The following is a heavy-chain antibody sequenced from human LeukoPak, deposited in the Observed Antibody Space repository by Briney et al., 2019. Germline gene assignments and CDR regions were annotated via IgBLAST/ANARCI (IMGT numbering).Heavy chain of an antibody. J-gene: IGHJ6*02. D-gene: IGHD3-22*01. CDR3: ATWPYPQYYYDSSGFMDV. CDR1: GYTLTELS. Sequence: ASVKVSCKVSGYTLTELSMHWVRQAPGKGLEWMGGFDPEDGETIYAQKFQGRVTMTEDTSTDTAYMELSGLRSEDTAVYYCATWPYPQYYYDSSGFMDVWGQGTTVTVSS. CDR2: FDPEDGET. V-gene: IGHV1-24*01.